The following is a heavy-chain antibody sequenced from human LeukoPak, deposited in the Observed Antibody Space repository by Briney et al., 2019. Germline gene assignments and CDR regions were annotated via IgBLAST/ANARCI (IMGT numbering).Heavy chain of an antibody. CDR1: GFTFSRYV. Sequence: PGRSLRLSCVASGFTFSRYVMHWVRQAPGKGLEWVAFISYDGNNKYYADSVKGRFTISRDNSKNTLYLQMNSLRPEDTAVYYCATESMLDWSGFDYWGQGTLVTVSS. V-gene: IGHV3-30*04. D-gene: IGHD3-9*01. CDR2: ISYDGNNK. J-gene: IGHJ4*02. CDR3: ATESMLDWSGFDY.